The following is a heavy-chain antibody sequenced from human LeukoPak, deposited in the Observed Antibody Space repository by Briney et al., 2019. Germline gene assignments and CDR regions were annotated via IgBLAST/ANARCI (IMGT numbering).Heavy chain of an antibody. Sequence: GGSLRLSCAASGFTFSSYAMHWVRQAPGKGLEWVAVISYDGSNKYYADSVKGRFTISRDDAKNSLYLQMNSLRAEDTAVYYCVPVYYGSGSDWGQGTLVTVSS. V-gene: IGHV3-30*04. CDR2: ISYDGSNK. CDR1: GFTFSSYA. D-gene: IGHD3-10*01. J-gene: IGHJ4*02. CDR3: VPVYYGSGSD.